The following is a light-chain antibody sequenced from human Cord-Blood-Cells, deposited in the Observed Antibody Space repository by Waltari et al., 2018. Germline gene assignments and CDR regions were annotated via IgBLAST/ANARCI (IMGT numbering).Light chain of an antibody. J-gene: IGKJ2*01. V-gene: IGKV4-1*01. CDR3: QQYYSTPYT. CDR1: RSVLYSSNNKNY. CDR2: WAS. Sequence: DIVMTQSPDSLAVSLGAGATINCKSSRSVLYSSNNKNYLAWYQQKPGKPPKLLIYWASTRESGVPERFSGSGSGTDFTLTISSLQAEDVAVYYCQQYYSTPYTFGQGTKLEIK.